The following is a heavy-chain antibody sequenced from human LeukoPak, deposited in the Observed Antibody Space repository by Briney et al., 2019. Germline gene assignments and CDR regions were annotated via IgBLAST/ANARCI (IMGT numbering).Heavy chain of an antibody. J-gene: IGHJ4*02. CDR1: GFTFSSYA. V-gene: IGHV3-23*01. D-gene: IGHD1-26*01. CDR3: AKSSGMGTTTDQFQDY. CDR2: ISDSGGST. Sequence: PGGSLRLSCAASGFTFSSYAMSWVGQAPGKGLEWVSTISDSGGSTFYADSVKGRFTISRDNSKNTLYLQMNSLRAEDTAVYYCAKSSGMGTTTDQFQDYWGQGTLVTVSS.